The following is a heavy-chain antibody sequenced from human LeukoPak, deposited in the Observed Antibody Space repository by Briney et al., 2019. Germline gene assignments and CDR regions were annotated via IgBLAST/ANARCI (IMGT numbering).Heavy chain of an antibody. CDR2: ISSSGSTI. CDR1: GFTFSDYY. D-gene: IGHD6-19*01. V-gene: IGHV3-11*01. CDR3: ATAVAGLWFDP. Sequence: GGSLRLSCGASGFTFSDYYMSWIRQAPGKGLEWVSYISSSGSTIYYADSVKGRFTISRDNAKNSLYLQMNSLRAEDTAVYYCATAVAGLWFDPWGQGTLVTVSS. J-gene: IGHJ5*02.